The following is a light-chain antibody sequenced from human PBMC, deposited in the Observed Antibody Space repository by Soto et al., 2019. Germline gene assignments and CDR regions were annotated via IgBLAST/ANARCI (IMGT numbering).Light chain of an antibody. CDR2: AAS. CDR3: QQYDDWPRT. CDR1: QSVGNN. V-gene: IGKV3-15*01. Sequence: EIVMTQSPATLSVSPGERATLSCRASQSVGNNLAWYQQKPGQPPRLLIRAASTRATGIPARLSGSGSGTEFTLTISSLQSEDFAVYYCQQYDDWPRTFGQGSKVEIK. J-gene: IGKJ1*01.